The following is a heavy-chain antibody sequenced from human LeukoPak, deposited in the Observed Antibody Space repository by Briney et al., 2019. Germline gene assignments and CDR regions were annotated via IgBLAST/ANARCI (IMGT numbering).Heavy chain of an antibody. D-gene: IGHD2-21*02. J-gene: IGHJ4*02. CDR3: AKGGGGDLGGYFDY. Sequence: GGSLRLSCAASGFTFSSYSMTWVRQAPGKGLEWVSLISWDGGSTYYADSVKGRFTISRDNSKNSLYLQMNSLRAEDTALYYCAKGGGGDLGGYFDYWGQGTLVTVSS. CDR2: ISWDGGST. V-gene: IGHV3-43D*03. CDR1: GFTFSSYS.